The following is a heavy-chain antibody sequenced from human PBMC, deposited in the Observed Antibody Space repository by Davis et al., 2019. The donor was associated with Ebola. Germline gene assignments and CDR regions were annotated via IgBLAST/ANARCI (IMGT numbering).Heavy chain of an antibody. D-gene: IGHD3-10*01. CDR1: GGSFSGYY. CDR3: ARGREILWFGEAHTGFDY. J-gene: IGHJ4*02. V-gene: IGHV4-34*01. CDR2: FNHSGST. Sequence: SETLSLTCAVYGGSFSGYYWSWIRQPPGKGLEWIGEFNHSGSTNYNPSLKSRVTISVDTSKNQFSLKLSSVTAADTAVYYCARGREILWFGEAHTGFDYWGQGTLVTVSS.